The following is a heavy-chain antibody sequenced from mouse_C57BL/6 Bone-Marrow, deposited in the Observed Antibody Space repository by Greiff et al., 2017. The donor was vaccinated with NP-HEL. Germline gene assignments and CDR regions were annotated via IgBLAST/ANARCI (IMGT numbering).Heavy chain of an antibody. Sequence: QVQLKQSGPGLVAPSQSLSITCTVSGFSLTSSAISWVRQPPGKGLEWLGVIWTGGGTNYNSALKSRLSISKDNSKSQVFLKMNSLQTDDTARYYCARDEGNYYGSSPWYFDVWGTGTTVTVSS. CDR2: IWTGGGT. D-gene: IGHD1-1*01. CDR3: ARDEGNYYGSSPWYFDV. CDR1: GFSLTSSA. V-gene: IGHV2-9-1*01. J-gene: IGHJ1*03.